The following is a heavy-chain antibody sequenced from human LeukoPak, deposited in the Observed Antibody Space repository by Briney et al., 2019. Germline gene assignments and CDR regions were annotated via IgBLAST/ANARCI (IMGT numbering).Heavy chain of an antibody. V-gene: IGHV1-69*05. CDR1: GGTFSSYA. J-gene: IGHJ6*03. CDR3: ARGGTYYYGSGFAILNKYYYYYRDV. Sequence: SVKVSCKASGGTFSSYAISWVRQAPGQGLEWRGGIIPIFGPANYAQKFQGRVTITTDESTSTAFMELSSLRSEATAVYYGARGGTYYYGSGFAILNKYYYYYRDVWGKGTTVTVSS. CDR2: IIPIFGPA. D-gene: IGHD3-10*01.